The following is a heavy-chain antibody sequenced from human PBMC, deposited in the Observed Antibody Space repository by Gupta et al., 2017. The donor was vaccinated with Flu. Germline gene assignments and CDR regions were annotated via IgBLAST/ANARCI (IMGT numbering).Heavy chain of an antibody. D-gene: IGHD4-17*01. J-gene: IGHJ3*02. CDR2: INHSGST. Sequence: QVQLQQWGAGLLKPSETLSLTCAVYGGSFSGYYWSWIRQPPGKGLEWIGEINHSGSTNYNPSLKSRVTISVDTSKNQFSLKLSSVTAADTAVYYCARGGPTVTTFDIWGQGTMVTVSS. CDR3: ARGGPTVTTFDI. V-gene: IGHV4-34*01. CDR1: GGSFSGYY.